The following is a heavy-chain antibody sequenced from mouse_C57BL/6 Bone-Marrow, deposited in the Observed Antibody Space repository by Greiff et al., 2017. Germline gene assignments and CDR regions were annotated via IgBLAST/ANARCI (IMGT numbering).Heavy chain of an antibody. Sequence: VQLQQSGTVLARPGASVKMSCKTSGYTFTSYWMHWVKQRPGQGLEWIGAIYPGNSDTSYNQKVKGKAKLTAVTSASTAYMELSSLTNEDSAVYYCTPFITTVVARDYWGQGTTLTVSS. CDR2: IYPGNSDT. V-gene: IGHV1-5*01. J-gene: IGHJ2*01. D-gene: IGHD1-1*01. CDR1: GYTFTSYW. CDR3: TPFITTVVARDY.